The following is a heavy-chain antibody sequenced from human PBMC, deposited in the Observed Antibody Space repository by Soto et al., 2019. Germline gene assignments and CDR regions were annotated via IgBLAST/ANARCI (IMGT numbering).Heavy chain of an antibody. D-gene: IGHD2-15*01. V-gene: IGHV1-69*04. CDR1: GDTFRNYA. CDR2: IIPILGVA. J-gene: IGHJ4*02. Sequence: QVQLVQSGAEVKKPGSSVKVSCKASGDTFRNYAISWVRQAPGQGPEWMGRIIPILGVANYTQKFQDRVTITADKSTSTAYMELSSLTSEDTAVYYCARVCCGGSCLEYWGQGTLVTVSS. CDR3: ARVCCGGSCLEY.